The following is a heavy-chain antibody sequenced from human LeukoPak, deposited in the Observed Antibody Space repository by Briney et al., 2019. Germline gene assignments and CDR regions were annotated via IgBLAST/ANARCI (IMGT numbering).Heavy chain of an antibody. V-gene: IGHV3-74*01. CDR1: GFTFSSYW. CDR2: INSDGSST. Sequence: GGSLRLSCAASGFTFSSYWMHWVRQAPGKGLVWVSRINSDGSSTSYADSVKGRFTISRDNAKNMLYLQMTSLRAEDTAVYYCAKGTSTYSSGSFDYWDRGTLVTVSS. D-gene: IGHD6-19*01. CDR3: AKGTSTYSSGSFDY. J-gene: IGHJ4*02.